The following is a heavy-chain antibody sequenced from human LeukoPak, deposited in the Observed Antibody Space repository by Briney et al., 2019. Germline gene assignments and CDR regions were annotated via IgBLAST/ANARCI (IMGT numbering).Heavy chain of an antibody. CDR3: ARSPYLMTSYGMDV. CDR1: GGTFSGYA. D-gene: IGHD2-8*01. V-gene: IGHV1-69*04. CDR2: IIPILGIA. J-gene: IGHJ6*02. Sequence: GASVKVSCKASGGTFSGYAISWVRQAPGQGLEWMGRIIPILGIANYAQKFQGRVTITADRSTSTAYMELSSLRSEDTAVYYCARSPYLMTSYGMDVWGQGTTVTVSS.